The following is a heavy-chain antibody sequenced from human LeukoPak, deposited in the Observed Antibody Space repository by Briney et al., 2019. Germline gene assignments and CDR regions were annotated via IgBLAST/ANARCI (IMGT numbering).Heavy chain of an antibody. CDR2: INPNSGGT. V-gene: IGHV1-2*02. CDR1: GYTFTGYY. D-gene: IGHD2-2*01. CDR3: ARGRYQLLKRGDYYYYMDV. Sequence: ASVKVSCKASGYTFTGYYMHWVRQAPGQGLEWMGWINPNSGGTNYAQKFQGRVTMTRDTSISTAYMELSRLRSDDTAVYYCARGRYQLLKRGDYYYYMDVWGKGTTVTISS. J-gene: IGHJ6*03.